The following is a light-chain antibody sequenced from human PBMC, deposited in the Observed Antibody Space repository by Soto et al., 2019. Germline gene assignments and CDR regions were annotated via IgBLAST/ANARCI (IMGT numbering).Light chain of an antibody. CDR2: KAS. Sequence: DIQMTQSPSTLSAFVGDRVTITCRASQSISIWLAWYQQKPGKAPKVLIYKASTLERGVPSRFSGSGSGTDFTLTISSLQPEDSAAYYWQQSHSSPLTFGGGTKVDIK. V-gene: IGKV1-5*03. CDR1: QSISIW. J-gene: IGKJ4*01. CDR3: QQSHSSPLT.